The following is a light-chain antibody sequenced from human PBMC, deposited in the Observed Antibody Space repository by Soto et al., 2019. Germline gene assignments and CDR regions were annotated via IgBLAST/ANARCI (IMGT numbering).Light chain of an antibody. CDR2: DVS. CDR1: SSDVGGYNY. Sequence: QSALTQPASVSGSPGQSITISCTGTSSDVGGYNYVSWYQQHPGKAPKLMIYDVSNRPSGVSNRFSGSKSGNTASLTISRLQAEDEADYYCSSYTSSSTLLFGGGTKLTVL. CDR3: SSYTSSSTLL. J-gene: IGLJ2*01. V-gene: IGLV2-14*01.